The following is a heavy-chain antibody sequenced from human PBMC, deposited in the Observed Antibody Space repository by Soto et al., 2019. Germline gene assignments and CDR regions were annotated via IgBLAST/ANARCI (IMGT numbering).Heavy chain of an antibody. V-gene: IGHV3-15*01. CDR1: GFTFTNAW. J-gene: IGHJ5*02. D-gene: IGHD3-16*01. CDR2: IKSITDGGAK. Sequence: PGGSLRLSCAASGFTFTNAWMSWVRQAPGKGLEWVGRIKSITDGGAKDYAAPVKGRFTISRDDSKNTMYLQMNSLKTEDTAVYFCVTGRYTFGLDLWGQGXLVTVSS. CDR3: VTGRYTFGLDL.